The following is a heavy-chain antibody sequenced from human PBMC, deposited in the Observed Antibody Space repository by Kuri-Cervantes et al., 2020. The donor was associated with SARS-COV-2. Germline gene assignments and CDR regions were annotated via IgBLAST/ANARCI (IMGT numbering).Heavy chain of an antibody. CDR1: GFTFSGSA. Sequence: GESLKISCAASGFTFSGSAMHWVRQASGKGLEWVGRIRSKANSYATAYAASAKGRFTISRENAKNSLYLQMNSLRAGDTAVYYCARGGAVVTGGMDVWGQGTTVTVSS. J-gene: IGHJ6*02. CDR2: IRSKANSYAT. V-gene: IGHV3-73*01. CDR3: ARGGAVVTGGMDV. D-gene: IGHD2-21*02.